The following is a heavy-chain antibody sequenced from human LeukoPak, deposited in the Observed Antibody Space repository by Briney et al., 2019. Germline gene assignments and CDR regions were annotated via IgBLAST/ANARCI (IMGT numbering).Heavy chain of an antibody. J-gene: IGHJ4*02. CDR2: ISSSGSTI. CDR3: ARDYMSLNYNNFDS. Sequence: GGSLRLSCAASGFTFSSYEMNWVRQAPGKGLEWVSYISSSGSTIYYADSVKGRFTISRDNAKNSLYLQMNSLRAEDTAVYYCARDYMSLNYNNFDSWGQGTLVTVSS. CDR1: GFTFSSYE. V-gene: IGHV3-48*03. D-gene: IGHD1-7*01.